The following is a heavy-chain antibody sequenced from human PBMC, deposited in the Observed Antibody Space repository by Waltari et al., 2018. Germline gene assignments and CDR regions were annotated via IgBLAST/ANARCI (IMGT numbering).Heavy chain of an antibody. CDR1: GFTFSSYG. V-gene: IGHV3-30*02. D-gene: IGHD1-26*01. J-gene: IGHJ5*02. CDR3: AKDRRIVGVPGGGFDP. CDR2: ILSDGSNK. Sequence: QVQLVESGGGVVQPGGSLRLSCAASGFTFSSYGMHWVRQAPGKGLVWVAFILSDGSNKFYAASVKGRFTISRDNSKNTLYLQVNSLRAEDTAVYYCAKDRRIVGVPGGGFDPWGQGTLVTVSS.